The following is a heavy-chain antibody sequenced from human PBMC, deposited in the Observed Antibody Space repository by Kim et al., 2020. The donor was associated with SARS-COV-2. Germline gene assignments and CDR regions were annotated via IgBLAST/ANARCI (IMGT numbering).Heavy chain of an antibody. D-gene: IGHD3-9*01. V-gene: IGHV3-30*01. CDR3: ARETEYYDILTFAYYGMDV. J-gene: IGHJ6*02. Sequence: GRFPISRDNSKNTLYLQMNSLRAEDTAVYYCARETEYYDILTFAYYGMDVWGQGTTVTVSS.